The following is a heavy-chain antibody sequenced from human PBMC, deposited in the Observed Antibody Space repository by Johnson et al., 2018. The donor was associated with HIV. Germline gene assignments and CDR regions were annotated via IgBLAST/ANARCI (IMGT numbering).Heavy chain of an antibody. CDR1: GFSFSSYA. CDR3: ARDGDYYDSNGGDAFDI. V-gene: IGHV3-30*04. Sequence: QVQLVESGGGVVQPGRSLRLSCAASGFSFSSYAMHWVRQAPGKGLEWVAVVSYDGSERYYADSVKGRFTISRDSSKNTLYLQMNSLRAEDTAVYFCARDGDYYDSNGGDAFDIWGQGTMVTVSS. J-gene: IGHJ3*02. D-gene: IGHD3-22*01. CDR2: VSYDGSER.